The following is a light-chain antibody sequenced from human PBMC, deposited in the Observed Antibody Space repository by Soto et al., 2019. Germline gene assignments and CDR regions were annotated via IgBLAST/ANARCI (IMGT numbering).Light chain of an antibody. CDR3: QQYYSYPHT. CDR1: QGISSY. J-gene: IGKJ3*01. V-gene: IGKV1-8*01. Sequence: AIRMTQSPSSLSASTGDRDTITCRASQGISSYLAWYQQKPGKAPKLLIYAASTLQSGVPSRFSGSGSGTDFTLTISCLQSEDFATYYCQQYYSYPHTFGPGTKVDIK. CDR2: AAS.